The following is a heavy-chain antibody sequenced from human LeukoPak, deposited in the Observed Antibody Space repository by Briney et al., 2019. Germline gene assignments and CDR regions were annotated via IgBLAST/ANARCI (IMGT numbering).Heavy chain of an antibody. CDR2: IRSKAYGGTT. CDR1: GFIFGDHA. CDR3: SRGPIYLWLYNGMDV. V-gene: IGHV3-49*04. J-gene: IGHJ6*01. Sequence: PGRSLRLSCAASGFIFGDHAMSWVRQAPGKGLEWVGFIRSKAYGGTTEYAASVEGRFTISRDDSNSIAYLQMNSLKTEDTAVYYCSRGPIYLWLYNGMDVWGPRDHGHCLL. D-gene: IGHD5-18*01.